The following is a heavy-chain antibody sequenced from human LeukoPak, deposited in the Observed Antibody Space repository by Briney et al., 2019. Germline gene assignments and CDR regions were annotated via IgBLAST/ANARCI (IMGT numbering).Heavy chain of an antibody. D-gene: IGHD6-13*01. CDR2: IYAGDSGT. V-gene: IGHV5-51*01. CDR1: GYSFTSHW. CDR3: TRHITAAGPDY. J-gene: IGHJ4*02. Sequence: GESLKISCRGSGYSFTSHWIGWVRQMPGKGLERMGIIYAGDSGTRISTSFQGQVTISADKSISTAYLQWSSLKASDTAIYYCTRHITAAGPDYWGQGTLVTVSS.